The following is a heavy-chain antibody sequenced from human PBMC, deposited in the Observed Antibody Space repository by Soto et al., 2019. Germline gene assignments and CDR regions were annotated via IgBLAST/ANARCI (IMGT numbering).Heavy chain of an antibody. CDR1: GDSVASNRAA. D-gene: IGHD2-2*01. CDR2: TYYRSEWKN. J-gene: IGHJ4*02. Sequence: SQTLSLTCVISGDSVASNRAAWNWVRQSPSRGLEWLGRTYYRSEWKNDYALSANSRITINPDTSKNQLSLQLSSVTPEDTAVYYCVRGVDASFDYWGQGTLVTVSS. V-gene: IGHV6-1*01. CDR3: VRGVDASFDY.